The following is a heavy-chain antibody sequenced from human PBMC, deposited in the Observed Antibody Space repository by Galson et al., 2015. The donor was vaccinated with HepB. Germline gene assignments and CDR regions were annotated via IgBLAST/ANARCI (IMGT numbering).Heavy chain of an antibody. J-gene: IGHJ4*02. CDR3: ARLRNELRSGSFDY. D-gene: IGHD4-17*01. V-gene: IGHV7-4-1*02. CDR2: INTNTGNP. Sequence: SVKVSCKASGYTFTSYAMNWVRQAPGQGLEWMGWINTNTGNPTYAQGFTGRFVFSLDTSVSTAYLQISSLKASDTAMYYCARLRNELRSGSFDYWGQGTLVTVSS. CDR1: GYTFTSYA.